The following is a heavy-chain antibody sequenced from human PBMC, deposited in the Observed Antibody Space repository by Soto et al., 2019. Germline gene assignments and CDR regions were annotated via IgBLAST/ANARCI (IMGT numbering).Heavy chain of an antibody. Sequence: SETLSLTCTVSGVSVSSYHWSWIRQPPGKGLEWIGFVHHSGSTNYNPSLKSRVTMSVDTSKNQIALKLRSVTAADTAIYYCAREFVNTGYDLGWFRHWGQGALVTVSS. CDR2: VHHSGST. V-gene: IGHV4-59*02. CDR3: AREFVNTGYDLGWFRH. D-gene: IGHD5-12*01. J-gene: IGHJ4*02. CDR1: GVSVSSYH.